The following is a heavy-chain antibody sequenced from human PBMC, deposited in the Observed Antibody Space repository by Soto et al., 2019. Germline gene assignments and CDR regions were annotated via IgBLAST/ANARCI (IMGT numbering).Heavy chain of an antibody. CDR3: AREGGSYDSGGYLIRGAFDI. V-gene: IGHV4-31*03. Sequence: SETLSLTCSVSGDSISRSDYYWTWIRQHPEKGLEWIGNIYFRGNTYYSPSLESRLTISVDTSKNQFSLKLTSVTAADTAVYYCAREGGSYDSGGYLIRGAFDIWGQGTMVTVSS. J-gene: IGHJ3*02. D-gene: IGHD3-22*01. CDR1: GDSISRSDYY. CDR2: IYFRGNT.